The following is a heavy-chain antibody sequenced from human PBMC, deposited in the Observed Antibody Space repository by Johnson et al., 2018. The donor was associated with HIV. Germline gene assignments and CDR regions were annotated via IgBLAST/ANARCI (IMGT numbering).Heavy chain of an antibody. CDR2: IKTQTDGGTT. CDR3: TTTVAGGAS. CDR1: GFTFSNAW. D-gene: IGHD6-19*01. J-gene: IGHJ3*01. V-gene: IGHV3-15*01. Sequence: VQLVESGGGLIQPGGSLRLSCAASGFTFSNAWMSWVRQAPGKGPEWVGRIKTQTDGGTTDYAAPVKGRFTISRDDSKNTLYLQMNSLKTEDTAVYYCTTTVAGGASWGQGTMVTVSS.